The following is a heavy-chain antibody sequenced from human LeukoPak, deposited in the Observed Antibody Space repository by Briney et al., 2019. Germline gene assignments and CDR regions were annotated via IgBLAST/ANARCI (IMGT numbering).Heavy chain of an antibody. D-gene: IGHD6-13*01. V-gene: IGHV1-3*04. J-gene: IGHJ4*02. CDR3: ARDRSPYPLIAEGSYDY. CDR2: INTGNGNT. Sequence: ASVEVSFKASGYTFPSYAMHWGRQAPGQRVGWMGWINTGNGNTKYSQKFQGRVTITRDTSASTAYMELSSLRSEDTAVYYCARDRSPYPLIAEGSYDYWGQGTLVTVSS. CDR1: GYTFPSYA.